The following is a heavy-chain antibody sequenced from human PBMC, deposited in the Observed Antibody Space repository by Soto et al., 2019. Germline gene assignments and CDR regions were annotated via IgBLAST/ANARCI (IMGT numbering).Heavy chain of an antibody. CDR2: IKEDGNEK. Sequence: GGSLRLSCTASGFPFNNYYMTWVRQASGKGLEWVASIKEDGNEKYYADSVKGRFTISRDSSKNTLFLQLTSLRDDDTAVYHCVKGVYSSGSDFFDYWGQGTPVTVSS. J-gene: IGHJ4*02. D-gene: IGHD5-18*01. CDR1: GFPFNNYY. CDR3: VKGVYSSGSDFFDY. V-gene: IGHV3-7*03.